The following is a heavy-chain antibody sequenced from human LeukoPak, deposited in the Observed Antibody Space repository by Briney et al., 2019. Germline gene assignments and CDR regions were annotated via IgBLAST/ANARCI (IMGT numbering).Heavy chain of an antibody. J-gene: IGHJ4*02. V-gene: IGHV3-23*01. D-gene: IGHD6-6*01. Sequence: GGSLRLSCAASGFTFSSYAMSWVRQAPGKGLEWVSAISGSGGSTNYADSVKGRFTISGDSSKSTLFVYLQMNSLRTDDTALYYCAGGGEAARSLAYWGQGALVTVSS. CDR1: GFTFSSYA. CDR2: ISGSGGST. CDR3: AGGGEAARSLAY.